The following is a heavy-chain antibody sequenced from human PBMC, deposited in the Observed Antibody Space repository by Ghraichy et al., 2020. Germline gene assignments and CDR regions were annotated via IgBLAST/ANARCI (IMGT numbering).Heavy chain of an antibody. D-gene: IGHD1-26*01. Sequence: GGSLRLSYAASGFTFSSYAMHWVRQAPGKGLEWVAVISYDGSNKYYADSVKGRFTISRDNSKNTLYLQMNSLRAEDTAVYYCARVPSGSYEGSAPDYWGQGTLVTVSS. V-gene: IGHV3-30*04. J-gene: IGHJ4*02. CDR2: ISYDGSNK. CDR1: GFTFSSYA. CDR3: ARVPSGSYEGSAPDY.